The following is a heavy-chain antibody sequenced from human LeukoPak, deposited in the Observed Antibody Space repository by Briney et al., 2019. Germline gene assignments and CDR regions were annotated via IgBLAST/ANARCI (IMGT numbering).Heavy chain of an antibody. J-gene: IGHJ4*02. CDR3: TRKRGIQLLFDY. V-gene: IGHV3-49*03. D-gene: IGHD5-18*01. CDR1: GFTFGDYA. Sequence: GGSLRLSCTASGFTFGDYAMSWFRQAPGKGLEWVGFIRSKAYGGTTEYAASVKGGFTISRDDSKSIAYLQMNSLKTEDTAVYYCTRKRGIQLLFDYWGQGTLVTVSS. CDR2: IRSKAYGGTT.